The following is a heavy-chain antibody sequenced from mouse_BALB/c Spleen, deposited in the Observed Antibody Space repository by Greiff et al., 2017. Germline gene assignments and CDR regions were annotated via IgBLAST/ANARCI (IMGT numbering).Heavy chain of an antibody. CDR2: IRLKSNNYAT. J-gene: IGHJ2*01. Sequence: EVKLVESGGGLVQPGGSMKLSCVASGFTFSNYWMNWVRQSPEKGLEWVAEIRLKSNNYATHYAESVKGRFTISRDDSKSSVYLQMNNLRAEDTGIYYCTRNWGLDYWGQGTTLTVSS. CDR1: GFTFSNYW. D-gene: IGHD4-1*01. V-gene: IGHV6-6*02. CDR3: TRNWGLDY.